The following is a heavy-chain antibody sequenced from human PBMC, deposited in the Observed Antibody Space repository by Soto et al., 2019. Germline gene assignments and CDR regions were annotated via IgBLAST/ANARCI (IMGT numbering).Heavy chain of an antibody. CDR1: GFTFDDYA. CDR3: AKGNTGNDGMDV. J-gene: IGHJ6*02. Sequence: EVQLVESGGGLVQPGRSLRLSCAASGFTFDDYAMHWVRQAPGKGLEWVSGISWNSGSIGYADSVKGRFTISRDNAKNSLYLQMNSLRAEDTALYYCAKGNTGNDGMDVWGQGTTVTVSS. D-gene: IGHD1-1*01. CDR2: ISWNSGSI. V-gene: IGHV3-9*01.